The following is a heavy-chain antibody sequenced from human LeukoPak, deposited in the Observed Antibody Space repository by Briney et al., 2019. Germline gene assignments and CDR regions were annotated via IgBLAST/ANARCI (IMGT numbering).Heavy chain of an antibody. D-gene: IGHD3-10*01. J-gene: IGHJ4*02. CDR3: ARGPEDSYSAFFDY. CDR1: GASISSHY. Sequence: SETLSLTCTVSGASISSHYWSWIRQPPGKGLEWIGYIHYSGSTDYNLSLKSRVTVSLDTSKNQFSLKLSSVTAADTAVYYCARGPEDSYSAFFDYWGQGTLVTVSS. CDR2: IHYSGST. V-gene: IGHV4-59*11.